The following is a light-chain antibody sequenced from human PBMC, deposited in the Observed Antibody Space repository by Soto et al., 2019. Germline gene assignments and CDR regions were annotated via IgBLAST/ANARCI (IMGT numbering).Light chain of an antibody. J-gene: IGKJ2*01. CDR3: QQYNSYSQP. CDR1: QSISSW. V-gene: IGKV1-5*03. Sequence: DIQMTQSPSTLSASVGDRVTITCRASQSISSWLAWYQQKPGKAPKLLIYKASSLESGVPSRFSGSGSGTEFTLTISSLQPDDFATYYCQQYNSYSQPFGQGTQLEIK. CDR2: KAS.